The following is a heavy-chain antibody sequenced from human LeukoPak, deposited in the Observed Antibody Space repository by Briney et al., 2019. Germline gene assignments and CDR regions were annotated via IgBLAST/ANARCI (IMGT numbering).Heavy chain of an antibody. CDR1: GFTFSSYD. CDR2: ISGSGGST. Sequence: GGSLRLSCAASGFTFSSYDMSWVRQAPGKGLEWVTAISGSGGSTYYADSVKGRFTISRDNSKNTLYLQMNSLRAEDTAVYYCAKAYSSSWYLKNFDYWGQGTLVTVSS. J-gene: IGHJ4*02. V-gene: IGHV3-23*01. D-gene: IGHD6-13*01. CDR3: AKAYSSSWYLKNFDY.